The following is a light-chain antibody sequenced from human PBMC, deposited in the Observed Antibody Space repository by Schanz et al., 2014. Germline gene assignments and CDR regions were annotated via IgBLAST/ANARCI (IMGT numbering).Light chain of an antibody. V-gene: IGLV2-14*02. CDR1: TRDVANHNI. J-gene: IGLJ3*02. CDR2: DDI. Sequence: QSALAQPASVSGSPGQSITISCTGTTRDVANHNIVSWYQQHPGKAPKLMIYDDIKRPSGVSIRFSGSTSGNTASLTISDLQAEDEADYYCSSFTTSSAPGVFGGGTKLTVL. CDR3: SSFTTSSAPGV.